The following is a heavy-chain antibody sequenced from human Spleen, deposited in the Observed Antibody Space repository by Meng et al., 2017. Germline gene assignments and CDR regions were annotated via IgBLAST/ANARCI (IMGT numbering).Heavy chain of an antibody. Sequence: GGSLRLSCAASGFTVSSNYMSWVRQAPGKGLEWVSVIYSGGSTYYADSVKGRFTISRDNSKNTLYLQMNKMRDEDTAVYYCARGAMVRGVIRTPFDYWGQGALVTVSS. V-gene: IGHV3-53*01. D-gene: IGHD3-10*01. CDR1: GFTVSSNY. J-gene: IGHJ4*02. CDR3: ARGAMVRGVIRTPFDY. CDR2: IYSGGST.